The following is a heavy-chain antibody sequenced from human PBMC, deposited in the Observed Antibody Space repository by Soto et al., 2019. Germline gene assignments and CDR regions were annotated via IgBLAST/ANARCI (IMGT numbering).Heavy chain of an antibody. V-gene: IGHV3-33*01. J-gene: IGHJ6*03. CDR1: GFTFSSYG. Sequence: GGSLRLSCAASGFTFSSYGMHWVRQAPGKGLEWVAVIWYDGSNKYYADSVKGRFTISRDNSKNTLYLQMNSLRAEDTAVYYCTTAPGMAAAGTCYMDVWGKGTTVTASS. CDR3: TTAPGMAAAGTCYMDV. D-gene: IGHD6-13*01. CDR2: IWYDGSNK.